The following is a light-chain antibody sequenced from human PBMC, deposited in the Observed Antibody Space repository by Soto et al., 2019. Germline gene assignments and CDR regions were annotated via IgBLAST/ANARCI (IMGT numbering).Light chain of an antibody. CDR3: SSYGGSDNYVV. J-gene: IGLJ2*01. CDR1: SSDVGDYNY. V-gene: IGLV2-8*01. CDR2: EVT. Sequence: QSALTQPPSASGSPGQSVTISCTGTSSDVGDYNYVSWYQHHPGKAPKLMIFEVTKRPSGVPDRFSGSKSGNTASLTVSGLQAEDEADYFCSSYGGSDNYVVFGGGTQLTVL.